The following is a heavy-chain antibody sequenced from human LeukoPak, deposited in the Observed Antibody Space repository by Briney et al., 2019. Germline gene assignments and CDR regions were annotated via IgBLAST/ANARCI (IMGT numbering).Heavy chain of an antibody. CDR1: GYTFTSYY. V-gene: IGHV1-46*01. CDR3: ATSGGDAIRPFDY. J-gene: IGHJ4*02. D-gene: IGHD2-21*02. Sequence: ASVNVSCKASGYTFTSYYMHWVRQAPGQGLEWMGIISPSGGSTSYAQKFQGRVTMTRDTSTSTVYMELSSLRSEDTAVYYCATSGGDAIRPFDYWGQGTLVTVSS. CDR2: ISPSGGST.